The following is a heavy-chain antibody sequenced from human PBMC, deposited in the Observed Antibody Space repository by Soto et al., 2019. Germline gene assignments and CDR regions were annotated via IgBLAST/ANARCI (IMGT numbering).Heavy chain of an antibody. CDR3: ASGPDGYNWYYFDY. Sequence: GASVKVSCKASGGTFSSYAISWVRQAPGQGPEWMGGIIPIFGTANYAQKFQGRVTITADESTSTAYMELSSLRSEDTAVYYCASGPDGYNWYYFDYWGQGTLVTVSS. V-gene: IGHV1-69*13. CDR1: GGTFSSYA. D-gene: IGHD5-12*01. J-gene: IGHJ4*02. CDR2: IIPIFGTA.